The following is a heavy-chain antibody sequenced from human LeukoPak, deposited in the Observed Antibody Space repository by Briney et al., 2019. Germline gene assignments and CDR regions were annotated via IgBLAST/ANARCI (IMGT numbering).Heavy chain of an antibody. CDR2: MNPNSGNT. J-gene: IGHJ4*02. Sequence: AXGQGLEWMGWMNPNSGNTGYAQKFQGRVTMTRNTSISTAYMELSSLRSEDTAVYYCARGIAAAGTPLEFDYWGQGTLVTVSS. V-gene: IGHV1-8*01. D-gene: IGHD6-13*01. CDR3: ARGIAAAGTPLEFDY.